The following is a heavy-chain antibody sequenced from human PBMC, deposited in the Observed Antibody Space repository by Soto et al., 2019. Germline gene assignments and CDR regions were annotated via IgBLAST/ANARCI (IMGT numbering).Heavy chain of an antibody. J-gene: IGHJ6*02. CDR2: IYPGDSDT. Sequence: GESLKISCQGSGYSLAIYCIGWVHQMPWKDLEWMGIIYPGDSDTRYSPSFQGQVTISADKSLRTAYLQWTSLKASDTALYYCARTRSFTLGFYYDGMDVWGQGTTVTVSS. V-gene: IGHV5-51*07. CDR3: ARTRSFTLGFYYDGMDV. CDR1: GYSLAIYC. D-gene: IGHD6-6*01.